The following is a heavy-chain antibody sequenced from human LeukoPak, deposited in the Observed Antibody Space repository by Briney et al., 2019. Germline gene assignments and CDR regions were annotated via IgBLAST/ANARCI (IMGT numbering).Heavy chain of an antibody. V-gene: IGHV3-64*01. CDR3: ARDLRGSNAY. D-gene: IGHD1-26*01. J-gene: IGHJ4*02. CDR2: ISSNGGST. CDR1: GFTFSSYA. Sequence: GGSLRLSCAASGFTFSSYAMYWVRQAPGKGLEYVSGISSNGGSTNYAISVKGRFTISRDNSKNTLYLQMGSLRVEDMAVYYCARDLRGSNAYWGQGTLVTVSS.